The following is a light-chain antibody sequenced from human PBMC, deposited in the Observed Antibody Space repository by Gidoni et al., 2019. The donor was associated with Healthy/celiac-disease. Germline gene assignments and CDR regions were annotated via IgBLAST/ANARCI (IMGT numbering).Light chain of an antibody. Sequence: DIQMPQSPSSLSASVGDRVTITCRASQSISSYLNWYQQKPGKAPKLLIYAASSLQSGVPSRFSGSVSGTDFTLTISSLQPEDFATYYCQQSYSTPYTFXQGTKLEIK. J-gene: IGKJ2*01. CDR3: QQSYSTPYT. V-gene: IGKV1-39*01. CDR1: QSISSY. CDR2: AAS.